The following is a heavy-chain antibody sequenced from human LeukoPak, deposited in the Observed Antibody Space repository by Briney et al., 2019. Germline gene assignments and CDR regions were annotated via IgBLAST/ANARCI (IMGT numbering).Heavy chain of an antibody. CDR2: ISAYNGNT. J-gene: IGHJ4*02. D-gene: IGHD2-15*01. V-gene: IGHV1-18*04. CDR1: GYTFTGYY. CDR3: ARTHSSLFDY. Sequence: GASVKVSCKASGYTFTGYYMHWVRQAPGQGLEWMGWISAYNGNTNYAQKLQGRVTMTTDTSTSTAYMELRSLRSDDTAVYYCARTHSSLFDYWGQRTLVTVSS.